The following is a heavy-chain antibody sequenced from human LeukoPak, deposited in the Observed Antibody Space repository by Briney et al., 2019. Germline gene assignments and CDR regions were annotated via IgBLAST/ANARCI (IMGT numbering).Heavy chain of an antibody. D-gene: IGHD3-22*01. J-gene: IGHJ1*01. Sequence: GGSLRLSCAASGFTLRSYGMHWVRQAPGKGLEYVSAISSNGGRTYYANSVKGRFTISRDNSRNTLYLQMGSLRAEDMAVYYCATYYYDSGGFHFHHWGQGTLVTVSS. CDR3: ATYYYDSGGFHFHH. CDR1: GFTLRSYG. CDR2: ISSNGGRT. V-gene: IGHV3-64*01.